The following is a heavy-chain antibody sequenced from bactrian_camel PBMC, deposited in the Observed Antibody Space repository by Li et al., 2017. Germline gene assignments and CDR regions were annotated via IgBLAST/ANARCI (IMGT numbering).Heavy chain of an antibody. V-gene: IGHV3S31*01. CDR1: GVTASTC. Sequence: DVQLVESGGGSVQTGGSLELSCSVSGVTASTCLGWFRQAPGKEREGVAAIDGDGSGRTSYADSVKGRFAVSQDNDKNTLYLEMTDLKPEDSAVYYCAADGNRGGGWYCGGLSGRPKGHEYNYWGQGTQVTVS. CDR3: AADGNRGGGWYCGGLSGRPKGHEYNY. D-gene: IGHD6*01. CDR2: IDGDGSGRT. J-gene: IGHJ4*01.